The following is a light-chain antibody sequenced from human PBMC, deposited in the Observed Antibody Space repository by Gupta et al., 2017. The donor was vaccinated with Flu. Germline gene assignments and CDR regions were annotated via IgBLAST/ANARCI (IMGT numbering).Light chain of an antibody. CDR2: EVS. CDR1: SSDVGSSNY. CDR3: SAYAGSNNVYV. V-gene: IGLV2-8*01. J-gene: IGLJ1*01. Sequence: QSALTQPPSASGSPGQSVTISCSGTSSDVGSSNYVSWYQQHPGKGPKLMIYEVSKRPSGVPDRFSGSKSGNTASLTVSGLQAEDEADYYCSAYAGSNNVYVFGTGTKVTVL.